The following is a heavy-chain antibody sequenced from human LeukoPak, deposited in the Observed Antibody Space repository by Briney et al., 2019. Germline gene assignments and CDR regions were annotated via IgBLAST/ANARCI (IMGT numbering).Heavy chain of an antibody. D-gene: IGHD5-18*01. Sequence: GASVKVSCKVSGYTLTELSMHWVRQAPGKGLEWMGGFDPEDGETIYAQKFQGRVTMTEDTSTDTAYMELSSLRSEDTALYYCAKDIGDTAMVTLGYWGQGTLVTVSS. J-gene: IGHJ4*02. CDR1: GYTLTELS. V-gene: IGHV1-24*01. CDR2: FDPEDGET. CDR3: AKDIGDTAMVTLGY.